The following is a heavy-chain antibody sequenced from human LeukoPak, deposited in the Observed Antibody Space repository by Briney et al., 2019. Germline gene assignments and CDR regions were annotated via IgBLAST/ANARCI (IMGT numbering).Heavy chain of an antibody. D-gene: IGHD4-17*01. CDR3: ARQWITVTGENWFDP. Sequence: ASVKVSCKASGYTFTGYYMHWVRQAPGQGLEWMGWINPNSGGTNYAQKFQGRVTMTRDTSISTAYMELSRLRSDDTAVYYCARQWITVTGENWFDPWGQGTLVTVSS. CDR1: GYTFTGYY. V-gene: IGHV1-2*02. J-gene: IGHJ5*02. CDR2: INPNSGGT.